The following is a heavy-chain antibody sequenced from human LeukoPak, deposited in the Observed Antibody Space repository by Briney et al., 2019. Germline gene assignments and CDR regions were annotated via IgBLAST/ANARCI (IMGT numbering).Heavy chain of an antibody. CDR3: ALPPPYYYDSSGYYYVDYFDY. CDR2: ISGSGGST. D-gene: IGHD3-22*01. CDR1: GFTFSSYA. J-gene: IGHJ4*02. V-gene: IGHV3-23*01. Sequence: GGSLTLSCAASGFTFSSYAMSWVRQAPGKGLEWVSAISGSGGSTYYADSVKGRFTISRDNSKNTLYLQMNSLRAEDTAVYYCALPPPYYYDSSGYYYVDYFDYRGQGTLVTVSS.